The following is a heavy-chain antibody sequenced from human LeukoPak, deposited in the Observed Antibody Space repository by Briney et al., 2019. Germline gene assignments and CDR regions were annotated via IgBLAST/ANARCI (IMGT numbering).Heavy chain of an antibody. Sequence: QPGRSLRLSCAASGFTFSSYGMHWDRQAPGKGLEWVAVISYDGSNKYYADSVKGRFTISRDNSKNTLYLQMNSLRAEDTAVYYCASWGRGYSYGPLVIWGQGTLVTVSS. J-gene: IGHJ4*02. D-gene: IGHD5-18*01. CDR3: ASWGRGYSYGPLVI. V-gene: IGHV3-30*03. CDR1: GFTFSSYG. CDR2: ISYDGSNK.